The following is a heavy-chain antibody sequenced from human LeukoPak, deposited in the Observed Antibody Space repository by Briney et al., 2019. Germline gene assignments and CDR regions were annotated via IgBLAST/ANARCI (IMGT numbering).Heavy chain of an antibody. J-gene: IGHJ5*02. Sequence: PSETLSLTWTVSGGSISSYYWSWIRQPPGKGLEWIGYIYYSGSTNYNPSLKSRVTISVDASKNQFSLKLSSVTAADTAVYYGAGASRFNWLDPWGQGTLVTVSS. CDR2: IYYSGST. CDR3: AGASRFNWLDP. V-gene: IGHV4-59*01. D-gene: IGHD2-2*01. CDR1: GGSISSYY.